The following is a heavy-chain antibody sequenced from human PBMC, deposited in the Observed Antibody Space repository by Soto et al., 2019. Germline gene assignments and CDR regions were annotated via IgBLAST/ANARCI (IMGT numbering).Heavy chain of an antibody. J-gene: IGHJ4*02. Sequence: GGSLRLSCAASGFTFSSFAMHWVRQAPGKGLEWVAIISYDGSNRYYADSVKGRFTISRDNSKNTLFLQMNSLGAEDTAVYYCARNDCNQYFFDYWGQGTLVIGSS. D-gene: IGHD2-21*02. CDR2: ISYDGSNR. V-gene: IGHV3-30-3*01. CDR1: GFTFSSFA. CDR3: ARNDCNQYFFDY.